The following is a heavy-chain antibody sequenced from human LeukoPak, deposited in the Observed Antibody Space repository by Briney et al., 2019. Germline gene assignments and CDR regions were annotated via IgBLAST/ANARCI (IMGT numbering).Heavy chain of an antibody. J-gene: IGHJ4*02. D-gene: IGHD5-12*01. CDR3: ARGYSDYDYQSDY. Sequence: SETLSLTCTVSGGSISSGGYYWSWIRQPPGKGLEWIGYIYHSGSTYYNPSLKSRVTISVDRSKNQFSLQLTSVTAADTAVYYCARGYSDYDYQSDYWGQGTLVTVSS. V-gene: IGHV4-30-2*01. CDR1: GGSISSGGYY. CDR2: IYHSGST.